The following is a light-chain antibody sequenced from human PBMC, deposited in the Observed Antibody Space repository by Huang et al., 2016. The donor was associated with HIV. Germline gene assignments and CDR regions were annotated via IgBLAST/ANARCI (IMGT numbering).Light chain of an antibody. Sequence: EIVLTQSPATLSVSPGEGAPFSCGPSQSINTNLAWYQQKYGQAPRLRISGASTRASGIPARFSGCGSRTEFTLTISSLQSEDFAVYYCQQYSHWPQTFGQGTKVEIK. CDR2: GAS. J-gene: IGKJ1*01. CDR1: QSINTN. V-gene: IGKV3-15*01. CDR3: QQYSHWPQT.